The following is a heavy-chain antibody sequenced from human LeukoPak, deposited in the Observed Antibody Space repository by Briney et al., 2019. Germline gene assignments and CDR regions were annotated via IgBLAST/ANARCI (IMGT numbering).Heavy chain of an antibody. J-gene: IGHJ4*02. CDR2: VHPNDAST. V-gene: IGHV5-51*01. CDR3: VRQSNWGFDY. CDR1: GYSFASYW. Sequence: GESLKISCKASGYSFASYWIGWVRQMSGKGLEWMAIVHPNDASTIYSPSFQGQVTISADKSISTAYLQWSTLKASDTAIYYCVRQSNWGFDYWDRGTLLTVSS. D-gene: IGHD7-27*01.